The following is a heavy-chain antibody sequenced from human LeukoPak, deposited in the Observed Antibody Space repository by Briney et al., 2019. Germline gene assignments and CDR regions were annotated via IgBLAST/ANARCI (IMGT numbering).Heavy chain of an antibody. CDR3: ARERRLRETDS. V-gene: IGHV3-11*01. CDR1: GFTFSDYY. J-gene: IGHJ4*02. CDR2: ISSSGSTI. D-gene: IGHD4-17*01. Sequence: PGGSLRLSCAASGFTFSDYYMSWIRQAPGKGLEWVSYISSSGSTIVYADSVKGRFTVSRDNAKNSMFLQMNSLRAEDTAVYYCARERRLRETDSWGQRTLVTVSS.